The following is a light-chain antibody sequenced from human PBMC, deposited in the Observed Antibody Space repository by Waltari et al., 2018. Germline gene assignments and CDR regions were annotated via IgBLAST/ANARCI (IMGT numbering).Light chain of an antibody. CDR3: GTWDSSLSAVV. Sequence: QSVLTQPPPVSAAPGQKVTISCSGSSSNIGNNYVSWYQQLPGTAPKLLIYDNKKRPSGIPDRFAGSKSGTSATLGITGLQTGDEADYYCGTWDSSLSAVVFGGGTKLTVL. CDR2: DNK. CDR1: SSNIGNNY. V-gene: IGLV1-51*01. J-gene: IGLJ2*01.